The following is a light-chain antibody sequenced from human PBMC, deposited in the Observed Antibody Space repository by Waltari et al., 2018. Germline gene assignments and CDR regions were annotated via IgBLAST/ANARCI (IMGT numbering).Light chain of an antibody. CDR3: QQYNNWRT. CDR1: QRIARN. CDR2: GAS. J-gene: IGKJ2*01. V-gene: IGKV3-15*01. Sequence: LMTQSPPTLSVSPGERATLSCRASQRIARNLAWYQQKPGQAPRLLIYGASTRATDVPDRFSGSGSGTEFSLTISSLQSEDFAVYYCQQYNNWRTFGQGTKLEIK.